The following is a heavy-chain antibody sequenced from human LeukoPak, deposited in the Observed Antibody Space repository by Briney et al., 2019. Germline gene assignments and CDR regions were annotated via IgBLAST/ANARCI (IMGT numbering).Heavy chain of an antibody. V-gene: IGHV4-59*01. CDR1: GGSICSYY. CDR2: IYYSGST. J-gene: IGHJ2*01. Sequence: SETLSLTCTVPGGSICSYYWSWIRQPPGKGLEWIGYIYYSGSTNYNPSLKSRVTISVDTSKNQFSLKLSSVTAADTAVSYCARGSSSSSGLALYWYFDLWGRGTLVTVSS. D-gene: IGHD6-6*01. CDR3: ARGSSSSSGLALYWYFDL.